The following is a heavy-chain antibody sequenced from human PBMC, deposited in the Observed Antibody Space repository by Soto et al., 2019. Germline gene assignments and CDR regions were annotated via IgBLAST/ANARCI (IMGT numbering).Heavy chain of an antibody. CDR3: AKITGYVAHMDV. CDR2: IYPGDSDT. J-gene: IGHJ6*02. Sequence: PGESLKISFKGSGYTFTTHWIAWVRQMPGKGLEWMGIIYPGDSDTKYSPSFQGQVTISADKSISTAYLQWNSLKASDTAIYYCAKITGYVAHMDVWGQGTTVTVSS. V-gene: IGHV5-51*01. D-gene: IGHD6-13*01. CDR1: GYTFTTHW.